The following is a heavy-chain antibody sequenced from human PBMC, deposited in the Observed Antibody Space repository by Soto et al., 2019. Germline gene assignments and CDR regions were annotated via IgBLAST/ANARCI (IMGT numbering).Heavy chain of an antibody. J-gene: IGHJ4*02. D-gene: IGHD2-21*02. CDR1: GYTFTNYR. Sequence: QVQLVQPGAEVKKPGASVRVSCKASGYTFTNYRINWVRQAPGQGLEWMGWISCYNGNTYYAQNLQHRVTMTTDTSTSTAYMELTSLRSDDTAVYYCARAQFDGDSEFDYWGQGTLLTVSS. CDR2: ISCYNGNT. CDR3: ARAQFDGDSEFDY. V-gene: IGHV1-18*01.